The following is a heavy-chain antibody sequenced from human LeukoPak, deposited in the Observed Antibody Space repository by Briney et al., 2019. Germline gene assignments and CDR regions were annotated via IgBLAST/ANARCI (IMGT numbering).Heavy chain of an antibody. Sequence: TLSLTCAVSGGSISSGGYSWSWIRQPPGKGLEWIGYIYHSGSTYYNPSLKSRVTISVDRSKNQFSLKLSSVTAADTAVYYCARVLGWLDPWGQGTLVTVSS. CDR2: IYHSGST. V-gene: IGHV4-30-2*01. J-gene: IGHJ5*02. D-gene: IGHD2-15*01. CDR1: GGSISSGGYS. CDR3: ARVLGWLDP.